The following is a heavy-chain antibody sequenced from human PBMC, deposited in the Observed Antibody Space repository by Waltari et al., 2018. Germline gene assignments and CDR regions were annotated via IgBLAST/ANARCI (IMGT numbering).Heavy chain of an antibody. V-gene: IGHV4-59*01. CDR2: IYSSGSS. CDR1: GSSINTYS. D-gene: IGHD3-10*01. J-gene: IGHJ5*02. Sequence: QVQLQESGPGLVKPSETLSLTCSVSGSSINTYSWIWIRQPPGKGLEYIGYIYSSGSSNYNPSFKSRVTISLDMSKNQFSLKLTSVTAADTAAYYCARGGLTMLSNWFDPWGQGTLVTVSS. CDR3: ARGGLTMLSNWFDP.